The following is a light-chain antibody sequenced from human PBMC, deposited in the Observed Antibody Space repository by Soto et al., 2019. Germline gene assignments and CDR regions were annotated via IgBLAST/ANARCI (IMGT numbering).Light chain of an antibody. V-gene: IGKV3-11*01. CDR3: QQRNNWPPT. J-gene: IGKJ4*01. Sequence: EIVLTQSPATLFLSPGERATLSCRGSRSIRNDLVWYHQKRGQAPRLLIYSASNRAAGIPPRFSASGSGTDFTLTISSLEPEDFAVYYCQQRNNWPPTFGVGTKVEMK. CDR1: RSIRND. CDR2: SAS.